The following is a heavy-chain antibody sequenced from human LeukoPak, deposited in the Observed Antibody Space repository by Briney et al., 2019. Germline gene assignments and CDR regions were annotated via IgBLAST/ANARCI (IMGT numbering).Heavy chain of an antibody. CDR1: GFTFSSYG. CDR2: IWYDGSNK. V-gene: IGHV3-33*01. Sequence: PGGSLRLSCAASGFTFSSYGMHWVRQAPGKGLEWVAVIWYDGSNKYYADSMKGRFTISRDNSKNTLYLQMNSLRAEDTAVYYCARDPYSGYDLNWYFDLWGRGTLVTVSS. CDR3: ARDPYSGYDLNWYFDL. D-gene: IGHD5-12*01. J-gene: IGHJ2*01.